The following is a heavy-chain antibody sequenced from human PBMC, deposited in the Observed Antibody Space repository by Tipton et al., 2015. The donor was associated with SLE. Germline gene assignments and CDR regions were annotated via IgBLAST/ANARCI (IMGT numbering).Heavy chain of an antibody. D-gene: IGHD3-10*01. V-gene: IGHV3-7*03. J-gene: IGHJ2*01. Sequence: GSLRLSCAASGFTFSRDWMSWVRQAPGKGLEWVANIKQDGSEKYYVDSVRGRFTVSRDNAKRTLYLQMNSLRSEDTAVYYCARRGVMWYFDLWGRGTLVTVSS. CDR2: IKQDGSEK. CDR3: ARRGVMWYFDL. CDR1: GFTFSRDW.